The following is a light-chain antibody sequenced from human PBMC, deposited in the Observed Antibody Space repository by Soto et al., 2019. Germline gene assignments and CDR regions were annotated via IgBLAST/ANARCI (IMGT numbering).Light chain of an antibody. CDR2: DAS. V-gene: IGKV3-11*01. Sequence: EIVLTQSPVTLSLSQGERATLSCRASQSVRTYLAWYQVKPGQAPRLLIYDASSRASGVPARFSGSGSGTGFTLTISSLRPEDFALDYCQQRHYWTPITFGQGTRLEIK. J-gene: IGKJ5*01. CDR1: QSVRTY. CDR3: QQRHYWTPIT.